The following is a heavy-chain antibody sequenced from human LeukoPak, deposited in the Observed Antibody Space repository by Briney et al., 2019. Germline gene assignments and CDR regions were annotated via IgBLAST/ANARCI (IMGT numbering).Heavy chain of an antibody. CDR2: ISWNSGSI. CDR3: AKDVRGLGYCTSTSCSGGGFDC. Sequence: GRSLRLSCAASGFTFDDHAMHWVRQVPGKGLEWVSGISWNSGSIGYEGSVKGRFTISRDNAKNSLYLQMNSLRAEDTALYYCAKDVRGLGYCTSTSCSGGGFDCWGQGTLVTVSS. V-gene: IGHV3-9*01. D-gene: IGHD2-2*01. J-gene: IGHJ4*02. CDR1: GFTFDDHA.